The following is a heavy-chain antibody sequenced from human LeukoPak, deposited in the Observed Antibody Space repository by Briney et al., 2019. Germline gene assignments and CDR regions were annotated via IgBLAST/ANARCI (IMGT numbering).Heavy chain of an antibody. Sequence: ASVKVSCKASGYTFTGYYMHWVRQAPGQGLEWMGWINPNSGGTNYAQKFQGRVTMTRDTSISTAYMELSRLRSDDTAVYYCARDASGYSSGWYSYWFDPWGQGTLVTVSS. J-gene: IGHJ5*02. D-gene: IGHD6-19*01. CDR2: INPNSGGT. V-gene: IGHV1-2*02. CDR3: ARDASGYSSGWYSYWFDP. CDR1: GYTFTGYY.